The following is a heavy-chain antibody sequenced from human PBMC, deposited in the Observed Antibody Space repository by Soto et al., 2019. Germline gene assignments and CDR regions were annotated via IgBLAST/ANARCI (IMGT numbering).Heavy chain of an antibody. CDR3: AGRPLWGRLGFDY. D-gene: IGHD3-9*01. J-gene: IGHJ4*02. CDR2: IYYSGST. Sequence: DLEWIGYIYYSGSTYYNPSLKSRVTISVDTSKNQFSLKLSSVTAADTAVYYCAGRPLWGRLGFDYWGQGTLVTVSS. V-gene: IGHV4-31*02.